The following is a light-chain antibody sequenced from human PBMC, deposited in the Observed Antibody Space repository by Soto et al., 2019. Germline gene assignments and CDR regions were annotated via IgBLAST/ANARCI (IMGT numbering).Light chain of an antibody. J-gene: IGKJ4*01. CDR2: ATS. V-gene: IGKV1-27*01. CDR3: QKYNSAPLP. Sequence: DVQMTQSPSSLSAFVGDRVTITCRASQGIAPYLAWFQQKPGKVPKLLIYATSTLQSGVPSRFSGSGSGPDFTLTINSLQPEDGGTYYCQKYNSAPLPFGGGTKVEIK. CDR1: QGIAPY.